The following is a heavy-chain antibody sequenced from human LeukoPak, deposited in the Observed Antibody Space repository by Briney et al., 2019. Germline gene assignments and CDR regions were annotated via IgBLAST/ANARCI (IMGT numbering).Heavy chain of an antibody. CDR1: GGSISNYY. CDR2: IYYSGST. CDR3: ARHGFFDP. V-gene: IGHV4-59*08. Sequence: PSETLSLTCTVSGGSISNYYWSWIRQPPGKGLEWIGYIYYSGSTNYNPSLKSRVTISVDTSKNQFSLKLSSVTAADTAVYYCARHGFFDPWGQGTLVTVSS. D-gene: IGHD3-10*01. J-gene: IGHJ5*02.